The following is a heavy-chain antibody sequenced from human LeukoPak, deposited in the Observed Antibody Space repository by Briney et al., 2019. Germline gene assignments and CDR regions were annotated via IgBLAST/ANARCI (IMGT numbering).Heavy chain of an antibody. D-gene: IGHD4-17*01. Sequence: PGGSLRLSCTASGFTFGDYAMSWFRQAPGKGLEWVGFIRSKHYGGAIEYAASVRGRFTISRDDSKSIAYLQMNSLKTEDTAVYYCARDQLGGDPPDYYYYYMDVWGKGTTVTVSS. V-gene: IGHV3-49*03. CDR1: GFTFGDYA. CDR3: ARDQLGGDPPDYYYYYMDV. J-gene: IGHJ6*03. CDR2: IRSKHYGGAI.